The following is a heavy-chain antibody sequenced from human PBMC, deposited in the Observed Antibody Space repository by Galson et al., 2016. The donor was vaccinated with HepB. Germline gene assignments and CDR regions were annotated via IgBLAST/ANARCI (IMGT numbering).Heavy chain of an antibody. V-gene: IGHV4-39*01. J-gene: IGHJ5*02. Sequence: SETLSLTCIVSGGSISSSSYYWGWIRQPPGKGLEWLGSIFHSGDTYYNPSFKSRLTISVDTSKNQFALKLTSVAAADTAVYYCARRILTVGGSSWFDPWGQGTLVTVSS. D-gene: IGHD6-19*01. CDR1: GGSISSSSYY. CDR2: IFHSGDT. CDR3: ARRILTVGGSSWFDP.